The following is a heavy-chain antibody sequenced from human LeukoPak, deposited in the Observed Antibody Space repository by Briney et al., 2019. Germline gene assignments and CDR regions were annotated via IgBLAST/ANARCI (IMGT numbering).Heavy chain of an antibody. CDR3: AKLVGVGRVAGFFDY. Sequence: GGSLRLSCAASGFMFSSNWMSWVRLAPGKGLEWVANIKEDGTETYYVDSVKGRFTISRDNAKNSLYLQMNSLRVEDTAVYYCAKLVGVGRVAGFFDYWGQGTLVTVSS. V-gene: IGHV3-7*03. J-gene: IGHJ4*02. D-gene: IGHD6-19*01. CDR2: IKEDGTET. CDR1: GFMFSSNW.